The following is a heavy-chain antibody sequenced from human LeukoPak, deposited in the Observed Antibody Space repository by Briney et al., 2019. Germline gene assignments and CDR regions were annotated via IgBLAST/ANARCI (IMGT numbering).Heavy chain of an antibody. CDR2: IGSGGSKK. D-gene: IGHD5/OR15-5a*01. V-gene: IGHV3-30*04. CDR3: ARQMTSTRLFDS. Sequence: GGSLRLSCVASGFMFSDHAFHWVRQSPDKGLEWVALIGSGGSKKYYADSVQGRFTVSRENSKNTLFLQMNSLRADDTAVYFCARQMTSTRLFDSWGQGTLVTVSS. CDR1: GFMFSDHA. J-gene: IGHJ4*02.